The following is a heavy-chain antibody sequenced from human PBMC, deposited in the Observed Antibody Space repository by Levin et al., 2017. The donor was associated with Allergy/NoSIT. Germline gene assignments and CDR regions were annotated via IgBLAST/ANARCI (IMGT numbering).Heavy chain of an antibody. CDR1: GYTFTGYY. CDR2: INPNSGGT. Sequence: GESLKISCKASGYTFTGYYMHWVRQAPGQGLEWMGRINPNSGGTNYAQKFQGRVTMTRDTSISTAYMELSRLRSDDTAVYYCARDIAAYYYDSSGPPGSYYYYGMDVWGQGTTVTVSS. CDR3: ARDIAAYYYDSSGPPGSYYYYGMDV. J-gene: IGHJ6*02. D-gene: IGHD3-22*01. V-gene: IGHV1-2*06.